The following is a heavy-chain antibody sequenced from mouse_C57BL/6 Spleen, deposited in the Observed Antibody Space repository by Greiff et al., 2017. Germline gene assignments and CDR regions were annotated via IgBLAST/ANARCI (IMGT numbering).Heavy chain of an antibody. CDR1: GYAFSSYW. Sequence: VQRVESGAELVKPGASVKISCKASGYAFSSYWMNWVKQRPGKGLEWIGQIYPGDGDTNYNGKFKGKATLTADKSSSTAYMQLSSLTSEDSAVYFCARDGSSPYAMDYWGQGTSVTVSS. V-gene: IGHV1-80*01. CDR2: IYPGDGDT. D-gene: IGHD1-1*01. CDR3: ARDGSSPYAMDY. J-gene: IGHJ4*01.